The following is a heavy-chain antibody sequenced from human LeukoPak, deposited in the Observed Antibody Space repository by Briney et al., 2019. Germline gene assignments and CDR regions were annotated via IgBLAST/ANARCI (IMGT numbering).Heavy chain of an antibody. Sequence: GASVKVSCKASGYTFTGYYMHWVRQAPGQGPEWMGWINPNSGGTNYAQKFQGRVTMTRDTSISTAYMELSRLRSDDTAVYYCAREAGYSGYAGYWGQGTLVTVSS. CDR1: GYTFTGYY. V-gene: IGHV1-2*02. CDR2: INPNSGGT. CDR3: AREAGYSGYAGY. J-gene: IGHJ4*02. D-gene: IGHD5-12*01.